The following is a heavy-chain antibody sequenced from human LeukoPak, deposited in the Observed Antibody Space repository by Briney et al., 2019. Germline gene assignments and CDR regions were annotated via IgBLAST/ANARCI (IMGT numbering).Heavy chain of an antibody. CDR1: GLIFSDHA. V-gene: IGHV3-30*03. D-gene: IGHD2-15*01. Sequence: GGSLSLSCTASGLIFSDHAMHWVRQAPGKGLDWVAVTSFDGRDQFYADSVKGRFTISGDNSKNILYLQLSSPRVEDTAMYYCATQPCSGGRCFLLHWGQGTLVTVSS. CDR2: TSFDGRDQ. CDR3: ATQPCSGGRCFLLH. J-gene: IGHJ4*02.